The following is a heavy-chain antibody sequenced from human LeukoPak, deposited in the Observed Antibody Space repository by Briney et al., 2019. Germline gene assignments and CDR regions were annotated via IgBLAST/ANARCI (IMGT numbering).Heavy chain of an antibody. CDR1: GGSISSSSYY. Sequence: SETLSLTCTVSGGSISSSSYYWGWIRQPPGKGLEWIGSIYYSGSTYYNPSLKSRVTISVDTSKNQFSLKLSSVTAADTAVYYCARHEGSSGWHPRVGWYFDLWGRGTLVTVSS. CDR2: IYYSGST. CDR3: ARHEGSSGWHPRVGWYFDL. J-gene: IGHJ2*01. V-gene: IGHV4-39*01. D-gene: IGHD6-19*01.